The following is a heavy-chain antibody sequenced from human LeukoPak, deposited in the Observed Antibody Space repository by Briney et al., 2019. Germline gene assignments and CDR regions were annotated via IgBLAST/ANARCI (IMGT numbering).Heavy chain of an antibody. Sequence: KTGGSLRLSCAASGFTFSSYGMHWVRQAPGKGLEWVAVISYDGTNKYYADSVKGRFTISRDNSKNTLYLQMNSLRAEDTGVYYCAKEGSLRDFDYWGQGTLVTVSS. CDR3: AKEGSLRDFDY. J-gene: IGHJ4*02. V-gene: IGHV3-30*18. D-gene: IGHD3-10*01. CDR1: GFTFSSYG. CDR2: ISYDGTNK.